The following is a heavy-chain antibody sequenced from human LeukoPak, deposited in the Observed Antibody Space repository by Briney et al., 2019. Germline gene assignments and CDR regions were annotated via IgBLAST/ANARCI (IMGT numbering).Heavy chain of an antibody. CDR3: AAQMCGSSSRLDY. V-gene: IGHV3-66*01. CDR1: GFTVSSNY. Sequence: PGGSLRLSCAASGFTVSSNYMTWVRQAPGKGLEWVSVIYSGGSTYYADSVKGRFIISRDNSKNTVYLQMNTPMAEDTAVYYCAAQMCGSSSRLDYWGQGSLVTVSS. J-gene: IGHJ4*02. CDR2: IYSGGST. D-gene: IGHD6-6*01.